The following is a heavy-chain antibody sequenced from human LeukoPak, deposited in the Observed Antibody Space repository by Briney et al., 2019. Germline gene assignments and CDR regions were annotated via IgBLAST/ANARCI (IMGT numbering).Heavy chain of an antibody. V-gene: IGHV3-49*03. CDR3: SRGSGWLSVY. CDR2: ISGGTT. Sequence: GRSLRLSCTASGFTFGGYLMSWFRQAPGKGLEWIGFISGGTTEYAASVKGRFTISRDDSTSIAYLQMNSLTTEDTAVYYCSRGSGWLSVYWGQGTLVTVSS. CDR1: GFTFGGYL. D-gene: IGHD6-19*01. J-gene: IGHJ4*02.